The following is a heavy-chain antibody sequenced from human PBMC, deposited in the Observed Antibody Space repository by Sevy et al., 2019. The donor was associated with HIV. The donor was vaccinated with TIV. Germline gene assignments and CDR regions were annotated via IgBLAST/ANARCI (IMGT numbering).Heavy chain of an antibody. CDR2: INNGGST. J-gene: IGHJ4*02. CDR1: GFTFSNYA. Sequence: WGSLRLSCGASGFTFSNYAMSWVRQAPGKGPEWVSGINNGGSTYYADSVKGQFTISRDNSKKMVFLQMNSLRAEDTAVYYCASGDTTMITDLDYWGQGALVTISS. CDR3: ASGDTTMITDLDY. V-gene: IGHV3-23*01. D-gene: IGHD5-18*01.